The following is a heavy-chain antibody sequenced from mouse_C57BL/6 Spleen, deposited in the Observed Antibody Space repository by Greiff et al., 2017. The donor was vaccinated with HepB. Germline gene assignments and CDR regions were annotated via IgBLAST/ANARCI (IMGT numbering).Heavy chain of an antibody. CDR1: GYSITSGYD. CDR3: ARPNYYGSLAWFAY. D-gene: IGHD1-1*01. Sequence: VQLQQSGPGMVKPSQSLSLTCTVTGYSITSGYDWHWIRHFPGNKLEWMGYISYSGSTNYNPSLKSRISITHDTSKNHFFLKLNSVTTEDTATYYCARPNYYGSLAWFAYWGQGTLVTVSA. CDR2: ISYSGST. J-gene: IGHJ3*01. V-gene: IGHV3-1*01.